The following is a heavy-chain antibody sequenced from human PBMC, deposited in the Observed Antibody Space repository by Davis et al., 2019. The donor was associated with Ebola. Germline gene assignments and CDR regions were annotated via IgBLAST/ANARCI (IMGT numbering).Heavy chain of an antibody. CDR1: GYTFTSYD. Sequence: ASVKVSCKATGYTFTSYDVNWVRQATGQGLEWMGWINPYSANTGYAQNFRGRVTITRDMSTSSAYMELNILTSEDTAVYYCAAGGTGGADNWFDPWGQGTLVTVSS. D-gene: IGHD2-8*02. V-gene: IGHV1-8*01. CDR2: INPYSANT. J-gene: IGHJ5*02. CDR3: AAGGTGGADNWFDP.